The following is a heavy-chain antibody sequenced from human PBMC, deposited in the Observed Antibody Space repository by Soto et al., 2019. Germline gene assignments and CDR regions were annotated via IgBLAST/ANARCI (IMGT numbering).Heavy chain of an antibody. CDR1: GFTFSSYG. V-gene: IGHV3-21*01. J-gene: IGHJ6*02. CDR3: ATDGAAGSIMEV. D-gene: IGHD6-13*01. CDR2: ISRGSEYI. Sequence: EMQLVESGGGLVKPGGSLRLSCAASGFTFSSYGMNWVRQAPGKGLEWVSSISRGSEYIYYADSLKGRPTISRDNARNSLYLELNCLRAEDTAAYYSATDGAAGSIMEVWRQGNTVTVSS.